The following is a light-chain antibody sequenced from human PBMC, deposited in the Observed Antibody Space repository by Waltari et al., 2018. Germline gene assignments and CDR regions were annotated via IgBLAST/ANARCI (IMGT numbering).Light chain of an antibody. CDR2: KAS. V-gene: IGKV1-5*03. Sequence: DIQMTQSPSTLSASVGDRFTITCRVSQSISNWLAWYQQKPGKAPKPLIYKASTLESGVPSRFGGSGSGTEFPLTISSLQPDDFATYYCQQYNSYSLLTFGGGTKVEIK. CDR3: QQYNSYSLLT. CDR1: QSISNW. J-gene: IGKJ4*01.